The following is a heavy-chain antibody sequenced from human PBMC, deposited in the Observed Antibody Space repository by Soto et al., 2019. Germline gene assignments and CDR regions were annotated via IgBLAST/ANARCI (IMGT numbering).Heavy chain of an antibody. V-gene: IGHV1-69*01. CDR3: AGVTTVRFGELLDHEAFEI. CDR1: GGTFSSYA. CDR2: ISPMFGTA. Sequence: QVQLVQSGAEVKKPGSSVKVSCKASGGTFSSYAISWVRQAPGQGLEWMGGISPMFGTANYAQSFQGRVTITADESTSTAYMELSSLRSEDTAVYSCAGVTTVRFGELLDHEAFEIWGQGTMVTVSS. J-gene: IGHJ3*02. D-gene: IGHD3-10*01.